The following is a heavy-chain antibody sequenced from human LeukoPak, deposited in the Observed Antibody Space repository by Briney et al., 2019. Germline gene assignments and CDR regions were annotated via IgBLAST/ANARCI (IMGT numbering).Heavy chain of an antibody. D-gene: IGHD3-9*01. Sequence: GASVKVSCKASGGTLSSYVISWVRQAPGQGLEWMGKIIPIFGTANYAQKFQGRVTITTDESTSTAYMELSSLRSEDTAVYYCARAPLILNAESSYYFDYWGQGTLVTVSS. CDR3: ARAPLILNAESSYYFDY. J-gene: IGHJ4*02. V-gene: IGHV1-69*05. CDR1: GGTLSSYV. CDR2: IIPIFGTA.